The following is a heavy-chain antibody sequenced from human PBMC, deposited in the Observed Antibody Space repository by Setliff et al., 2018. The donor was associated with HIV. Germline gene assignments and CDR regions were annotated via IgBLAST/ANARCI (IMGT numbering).Heavy chain of an antibody. CDR3: AEWFDGYDAFDI. Sequence: GGSLRLSCAASGFTFSSYAMSWVRQAPGKGLEWVSTISGSGGSTYYADSVKGRFTISRDNSKNALYLRMNSLRAEDTAVYYCAEWFDGYDAFDIWGQGTMVTVSS. J-gene: IGHJ3*02. D-gene: IGHD3-3*01. CDR1: GFTFSSYA. CDR2: ISGSGGST. V-gene: IGHV3-23*01.